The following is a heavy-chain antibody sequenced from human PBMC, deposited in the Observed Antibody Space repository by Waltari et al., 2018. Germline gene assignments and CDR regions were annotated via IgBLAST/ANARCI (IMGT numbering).Heavy chain of an antibody. CDR2: MSYSGAT. CDR3: ATYLGASLGTAAFDV. V-gene: IGHV4-39*01. Sequence: VWLVRPPGDGVEGIGSMSYSGATYSSPSLNSRVTISRDTSKNQLSLKLASMTAADTAVYFCATYLGASLGTAAFDVWGQGTMVTVSS. J-gene: IGHJ3*01. D-gene: IGHD1-1*01.